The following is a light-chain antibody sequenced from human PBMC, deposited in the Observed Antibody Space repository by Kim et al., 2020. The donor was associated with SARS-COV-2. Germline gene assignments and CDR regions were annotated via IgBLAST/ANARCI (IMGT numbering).Light chain of an antibody. CDR3: TSYTGADTVV. CDR1: SSLVGDYNY. J-gene: IGLJ2*01. V-gene: IGLV2-14*03. Sequence: GQSLTISCTGPSSLVGDYNYVSWYQQHPDKAPKLIIYDVSYRPSGVSTRFSGSKSGNTASLTISGLQAADEADYYCTSYTGADTVVFGGGTQLTVL. CDR2: DVS.